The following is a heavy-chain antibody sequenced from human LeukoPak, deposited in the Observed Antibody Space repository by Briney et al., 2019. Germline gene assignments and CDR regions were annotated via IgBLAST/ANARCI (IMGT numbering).Heavy chain of an antibody. D-gene: IGHD6-25*01. CDR1: GDTLSSYD. Sequence: ASVKVSCKASGDTLSSYDVNWVRQATGQGLEWMGWMNPDSGNTGYARKFQGRVTMTWNPSTRTAYMELRSLTSDDTAVYYCARENSASNSGAPWGQGTLVTVSS. CDR3: ARENSASNSGAP. V-gene: IGHV1-8*01. CDR2: MNPDSGNT. J-gene: IGHJ5*02.